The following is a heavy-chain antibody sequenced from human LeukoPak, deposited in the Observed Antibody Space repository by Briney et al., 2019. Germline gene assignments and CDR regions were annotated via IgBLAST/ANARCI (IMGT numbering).Heavy chain of an antibody. CDR1: GGSLSTNY. Sequence: SETLSLTCSVSGGSLSTNYWSWIRQPAGKGLEWIGRIYISGSTNYNASLKRRVTMSVDTAKNQFSLKLRFVTAADTAVYYCARDDGLSDWFDPWGQGILVTVSS. CDR3: ARDDGLSDWFDP. V-gene: IGHV4-4*07. D-gene: IGHD6-25*01. CDR2: IYISGST. J-gene: IGHJ5*02.